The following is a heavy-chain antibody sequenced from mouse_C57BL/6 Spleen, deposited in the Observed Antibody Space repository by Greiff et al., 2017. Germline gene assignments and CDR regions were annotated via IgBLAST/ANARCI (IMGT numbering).Heavy chain of an antibody. Sequence: EVNVVESGGGLVKPGGSLKLSCAASGFTFSDYGMHWVRQAPEKGLEWVAYISSGSSTIYYADTVKGRFTISRDNAKNTLFLQMTSLRAEDTAMYYCAPTVVAHWYVDVWGTGTTVTVSS. J-gene: IGHJ1*03. V-gene: IGHV5-17*01. CDR1: GFTFSDYG. CDR3: APTVVAHWYVDV. CDR2: ISSGSSTI. D-gene: IGHD1-1*01.